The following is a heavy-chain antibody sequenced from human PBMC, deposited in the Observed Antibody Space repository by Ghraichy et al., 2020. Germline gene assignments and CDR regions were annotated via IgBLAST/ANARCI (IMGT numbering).Heavy chain of an antibody. CDR3: ARDRQRAGPGEPLPNDAFDI. V-gene: IGHV3-30*04. CDR1: GFTFTDYA. J-gene: IGHJ3*02. D-gene: IGHD2-21*01. CDR2: TSYGGSNN. Sequence: GGSLRLSCAASGFTFTDYAMHWVRQAPGKGLEWVAVTSYGGSNNYYADSVKGRFTISRDNSKKALYLQLKSLRAEDTAFYFCARDRQRAGPGEPLPNDAFDIWGQGTLVTVSS.